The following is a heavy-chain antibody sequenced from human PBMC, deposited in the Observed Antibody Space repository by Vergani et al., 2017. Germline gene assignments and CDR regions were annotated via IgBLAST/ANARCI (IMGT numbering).Heavy chain of an antibody. CDR1: GYTFTSYY. D-gene: IGHD3-3*01. J-gene: IGHJ3*02. Sequence: QVQLVQSGAEVKKPGASVKVSCKASGYTFTSYYMHWVRQAPGQGLEWMGIINPSGGSTSYAQKFQGRVTMTRDTSTSTVYMELSSLRSEDTTVYYCARDHRTGYYDFWSSYLENSFDIWGQGTMVTVSS. CDR2: INPSGGST. V-gene: IGHV1-46*01. CDR3: ARDHRTGYYDFWSSYLENSFDI.